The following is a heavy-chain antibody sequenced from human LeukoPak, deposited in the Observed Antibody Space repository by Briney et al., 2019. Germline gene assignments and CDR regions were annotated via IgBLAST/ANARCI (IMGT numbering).Heavy chain of an antibody. V-gene: IGHV4-4*02. J-gene: IGHJ4*02. Sequence: SETLSLTCAVSGGSISSSNWWSWVRQPPGKGLEWIGGSYHSGSTNYNPSLKSRVTISVDTSKKQFSLKLSSVTAADTAVYYCARDFSSSWLKHFDYWGQGTLVTVSS. CDR1: GGSISSSNW. CDR3: ARDFSSSWLKHFDY. D-gene: IGHD6-13*01. CDR2: SYHSGST.